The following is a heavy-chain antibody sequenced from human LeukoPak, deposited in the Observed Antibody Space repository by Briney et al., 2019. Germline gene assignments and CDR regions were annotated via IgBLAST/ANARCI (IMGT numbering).Heavy chain of an antibody. J-gene: IGHJ4*02. CDR3: ARGGYDSSGYYQTTSLDY. CDR1: GYTFTSYD. CDR2: MNPNSGNT. D-gene: IGHD3-22*01. Sequence: ASVKVSCKASGYTFTSYDINWVRQAPGQGLEWMGWMNPNSGNTGYAQKFQGRVTMTRNTSISTAYMDLSSLRSEDTAVYYCARGGYDSSGYYQTTSLDYWGQGTLVTVSS. V-gene: IGHV1-8*01.